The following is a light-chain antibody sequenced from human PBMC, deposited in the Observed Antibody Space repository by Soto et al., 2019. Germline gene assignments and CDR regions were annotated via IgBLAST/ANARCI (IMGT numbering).Light chain of an antibody. CDR3: ATWDDSLDVHV. CDR2: SDD. J-gene: IGLJ1*01. Sequence: QSVLTQSPSASGTPGQRVTISCYGSSSNIGSYPVYWYQQLPGTAPKLLINSDDQRPSGVPDRFSGSKSGTPASLAISGLQSEDEAHYYCATWDDSLDVHVFGTGTKVTVL. V-gene: IGLV1-44*01. CDR1: SSNIGSYP.